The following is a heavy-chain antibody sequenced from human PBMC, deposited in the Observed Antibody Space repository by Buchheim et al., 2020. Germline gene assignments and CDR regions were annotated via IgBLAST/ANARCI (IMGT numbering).Heavy chain of an antibody. J-gene: IGHJ6*02. V-gene: IGHV3-23*01. D-gene: IGHD3-10*01. CDR1: GFTFSSYA. CDR3: AKEGARWFGEGIDV. Sequence: EVQLLESGGGLVQPGGSLRLSCAASGFTFSSYAMGWVRQAPGKGLEWVSAVIGSGGTTFFADSVKGRFTISSDNSKNTLYLQMNSLRAEDTAVYYCAKEGARWFGEGIDVWGQGTT. CDR2: VIGSGGTT.